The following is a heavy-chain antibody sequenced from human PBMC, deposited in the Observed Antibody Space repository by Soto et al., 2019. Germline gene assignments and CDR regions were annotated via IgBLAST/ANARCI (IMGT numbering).Heavy chain of an antibody. CDR3: ARAWAVPGSHLGD. CDR1: GDSMNPYY. D-gene: IGHD6-19*01. V-gene: IGHV4-59*01. Sequence: QVQLQESGPGLVKPSETLSLTCTVSGDSMNPYYWSWIRQPPGKGLEWIGYIYFSGSTNFNPSLKGRVTLSLDTSKRQFFLKLTSVTAADTAVYYCARAWAVPGSHLGDWGRGTLVTVSS. CDR2: IYFSGST. J-gene: IGHJ4*02.